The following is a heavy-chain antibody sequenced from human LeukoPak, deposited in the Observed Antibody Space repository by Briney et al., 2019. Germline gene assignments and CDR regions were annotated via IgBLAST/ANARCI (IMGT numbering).Heavy chain of an antibody. CDR1: GYSFINYD. V-gene: IGHV1-8*01. CDR2: MNPNSGDT. D-gene: IGHD6-19*01. J-gene: IGHJ6*03. CDR3: ARDGWYISYMDV. Sequence: ASVKVSCKASGYSFINYDINWVRQATGQGLEWMGWMNPNSGDTGHVQTFQGRVTMTRDTSISTAYMELSSLGYDDTAVYYCARDGWYISYMDVWGKGTTVIVSS.